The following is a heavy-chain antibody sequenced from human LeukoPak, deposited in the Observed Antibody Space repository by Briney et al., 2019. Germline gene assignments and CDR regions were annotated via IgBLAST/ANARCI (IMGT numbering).Heavy chain of an antibody. CDR1: GFTFSSYA. CDR2: ISGSGGST. J-gene: IGHJ6*02. D-gene: IGHD3-10*01. CDR3: AKCWPRGVIRPAYYYYGMDV. Sequence: GGSLRLSCAASGFTFSSYAMHWVRQAPGKGLEWVSAISGSGGSTYYADSVKGRFTISRDNSKNTLYLQMNSLRAEDTAVYYCAKCWPRGVIRPAYYYYGMDVWGQGTTVTVSS. V-gene: IGHV3-23*01.